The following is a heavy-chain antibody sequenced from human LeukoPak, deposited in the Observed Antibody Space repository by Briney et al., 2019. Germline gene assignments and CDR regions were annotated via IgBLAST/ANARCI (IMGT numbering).Heavy chain of an antibody. Sequence: PGGSLRLSCAASGFTFTSYSMNWVRQAPGRGLEWVSSISSSSTYIYYADSVKGRFTISRDNAKNSLYLQMNSLRAEDTAVYYCARDPQYYYGSGSYYLGYLVYWGQGTLVTVSS. CDR1: GFTFTSYS. CDR3: ARDPQYYYGSGSYYLGYLVY. V-gene: IGHV3-21*04. CDR2: ISSSSTYI. D-gene: IGHD3-10*01. J-gene: IGHJ4*02.